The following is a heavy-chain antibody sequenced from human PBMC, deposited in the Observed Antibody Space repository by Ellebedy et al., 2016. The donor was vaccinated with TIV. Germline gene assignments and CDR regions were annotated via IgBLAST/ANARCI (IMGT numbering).Heavy chain of an antibody. Sequence: LRLXCTVSGGSISSGGYSWSWIRQPPGGGLEWIGYINDRGFPYYNPSLKSRVTISIDTSKNQFSLKLNSVTAADTAVYYCARLAEDLDVWGQGTTVTVSS. D-gene: IGHD2-15*01. CDR1: GGSISSGGYS. J-gene: IGHJ6*02. CDR2: INDRGFP. CDR3: ARLAEDLDV. V-gene: IGHV4-30-4*07.